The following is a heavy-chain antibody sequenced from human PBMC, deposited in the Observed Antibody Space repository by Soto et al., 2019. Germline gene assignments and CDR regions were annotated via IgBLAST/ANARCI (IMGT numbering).Heavy chain of an antibody. CDR1: GYTFTSYA. V-gene: IGHV1-3*01. Sequence: QVQLVQSGAEVKKPGASVKVSCKASGYTFTSYAMHWVHQAPGQRLEWMGWINAGNGNTKYSQKFQGRVTITRDTSASTAYMELSSLRSEDTAVYYCARGRFTPFDGDVWGQGTTVTVSS. CDR3: ARGRFTPFDGDV. J-gene: IGHJ6*02. CDR2: INAGNGNT.